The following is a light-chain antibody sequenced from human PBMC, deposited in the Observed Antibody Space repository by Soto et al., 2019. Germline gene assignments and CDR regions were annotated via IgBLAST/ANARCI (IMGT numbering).Light chain of an antibody. V-gene: IGKV3-20*01. CDR3: QQYGGSPLYT. J-gene: IGKJ2*01. CDR1: QSVSSTF. Sequence: EIVLTQSPDTLSFSPGERATLSCRARQSVSSTFLAWYQQKPGQAPRLLIYGASNRATGIPDRFSGGGSGTDITLTISRLVPEDFALYYCQQYGGSPLYTFGQGTKVEIK. CDR2: GAS.